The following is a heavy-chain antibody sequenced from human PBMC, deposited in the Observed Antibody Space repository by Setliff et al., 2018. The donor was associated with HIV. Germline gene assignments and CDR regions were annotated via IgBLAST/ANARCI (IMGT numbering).Heavy chain of an antibody. CDR1: GGSIRSSGYS. Sequence: KTSETLSLTCAVSGGSIRSSGYSWSWIRQPPGKGLEWIGYISQSGSTYYNPSLKSRVTISVDRSKNQFSPKLSSVTAADTAVYYCARGPYYYNSSGQISAEYFQHWGQGTLVTVSS. J-gene: IGHJ1*01. D-gene: IGHD3-22*01. CDR2: ISQSGST. CDR3: ARGPYYYNSSGQISAEYFQH. V-gene: IGHV4-30-2*01.